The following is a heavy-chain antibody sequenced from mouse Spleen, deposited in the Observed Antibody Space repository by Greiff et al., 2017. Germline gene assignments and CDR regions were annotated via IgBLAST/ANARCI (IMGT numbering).Heavy chain of an antibody. CDR2: IYPGNSDT. J-gene: IGHJ2*01. V-gene: IGHV1-5*01. CDR3: TRESYYYGSSFDY. CDR1: GYTFTSYW. D-gene: IGHD1-1*01. Sequence: VQLQQSGTVLARPGASVKMSCKTSGYTFTSYWMHWVKQRPGQGLEWIGAIYPGNSDTSYNQKFKGKAKLTAVTSASTAYMELSSLTNEDSAVYYCTRESYYYGSSFDYWGQGTTLTVSS.